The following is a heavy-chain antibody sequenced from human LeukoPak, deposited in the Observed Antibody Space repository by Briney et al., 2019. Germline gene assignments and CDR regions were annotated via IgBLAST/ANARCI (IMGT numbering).Heavy chain of an antibody. CDR3: AKDIRGTTGLGSMDV. J-gene: IGHJ6*03. CDR2: IRYDGSNK. Sequence: GGSLRLSCAASGFTFNSYGMHWVRQAPGKGLEWVAFIRYDGSNKYYADSEKGRFTISRDNSKNTLYLQMNSLRAEDTAVYYCAKDIRGTTGLGSMDVWGKGTTVTVSS. D-gene: IGHD1-14*01. CDR1: GFTFNSYG. V-gene: IGHV3-30*02.